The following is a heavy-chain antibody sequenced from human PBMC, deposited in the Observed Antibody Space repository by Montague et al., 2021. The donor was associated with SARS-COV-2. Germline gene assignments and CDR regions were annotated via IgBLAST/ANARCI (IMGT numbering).Heavy chain of an antibody. V-gene: IGHV4-39*01. Sequence: SETLSLTCSVSEGSIYTSYHYWGWIRQPPGKGLEWIGAIYYTGNTYYEPSLKSRVSISIDTAKNQFSLSLSFVTAADTGVYFCARHPLPPGRIDYWGQGALVSASS. J-gene: IGHJ4*02. CDR1: EGSIYTSYHY. D-gene: IGHD3-10*01. CDR2: IYYTGNT. CDR3: ARHPLPPGRIDY.